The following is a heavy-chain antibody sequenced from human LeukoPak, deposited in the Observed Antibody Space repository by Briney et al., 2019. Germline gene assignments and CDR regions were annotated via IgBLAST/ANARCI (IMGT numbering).Heavy chain of an antibody. CDR2: IYTSGST. J-gene: IGHJ3*02. V-gene: IGHV4-61*02. D-gene: IGHD3-16*02. Sequence: TSETLSLTCTVSGGSISTGTYYWSWIRQPAGKGLEWIGRIYTSGSTNYNPSLRSRVTISVDTSKNQFSLKLSSVTAADTAVYYCARDYRDADAFDIWGPRTLVTVSS. CDR1: GGSISTGTYY. CDR3: ARDYRDADAFDI.